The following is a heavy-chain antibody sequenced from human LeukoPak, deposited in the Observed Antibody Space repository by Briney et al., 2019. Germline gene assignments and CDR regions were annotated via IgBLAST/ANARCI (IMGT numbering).Heavy chain of an antibody. CDR2: IKQDGSEK. J-gene: IGHJ4*02. CDR3: ARAQWELLPFDY. Sequence: GRPLRLSCAASGFTFSSYWMSWVRQAPGKGLEWVANIKQDGSEKYYVDSVEGRFTISRDNAKNSLYLQMNSLRAEDTAVYYCARAQWELLPFDYWGQGTLVTVSS. D-gene: IGHD1-26*01. V-gene: IGHV3-7*01. CDR1: GFTFSSYW.